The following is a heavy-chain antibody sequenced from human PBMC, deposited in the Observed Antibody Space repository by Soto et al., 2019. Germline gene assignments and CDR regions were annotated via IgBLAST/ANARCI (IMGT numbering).Heavy chain of an antibody. V-gene: IGHV1-2*04. CDR1: GYTFTGYC. Sequence: ASVKVSCKASGYTFTGYCIHWVRQAPGQGLEWMGWINPNSGGTNYAQKFQGWVTVTRDTSISTVCMELSRLRSDDTAVYYCARALAARYSNGYYYMDVWGKGTTVTVSS. J-gene: IGHJ6*03. CDR3: ARALAARYSNGYYYMDV. CDR2: INPNSGGT. D-gene: IGHD6-19*01.